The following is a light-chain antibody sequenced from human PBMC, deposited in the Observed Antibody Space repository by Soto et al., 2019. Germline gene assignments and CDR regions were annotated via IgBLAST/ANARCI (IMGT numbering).Light chain of an antibody. CDR3: QQYSNWPPYT. CDR2: GAS. Sequence: EIVMTQSPATLSVSPGERATLSCRASQSLSTNLAWYQQKPGQAPRLLIYGASTRATGIPARFSGSVSGTEFTLTISSLQSEDFAVYYCQQYSNWPPYTFGQGTKLEIK. V-gene: IGKV3-15*01. J-gene: IGKJ2*01. CDR1: QSLSTN.